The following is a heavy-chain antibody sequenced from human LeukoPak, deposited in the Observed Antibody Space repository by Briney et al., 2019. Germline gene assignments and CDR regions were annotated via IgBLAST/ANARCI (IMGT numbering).Heavy chain of an antibody. CDR1: GYSFNNYC. Sequence: GESLKISCKGSGYSFNNYCITWVRQMRGKGLEWMGRIDSIDSYTNYSPSFQGHVTISADKSISTAYLQWTSLKASDTAMYYCARLEGVATTDAFDIWGQGTMVTVSS. CDR3: ARLEGVATTDAFDI. V-gene: IGHV5-10-1*01. D-gene: IGHD5-12*01. J-gene: IGHJ3*02. CDR2: IDSIDSYT.